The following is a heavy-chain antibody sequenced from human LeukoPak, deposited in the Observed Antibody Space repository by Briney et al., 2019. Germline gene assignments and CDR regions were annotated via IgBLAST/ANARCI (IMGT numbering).Heavy chain of an antibody. J-gene: IGHJ6*03. D-gene: IGHD3-10*01. CDR2: IYHSGTT. CDR3: ARPLVRGVNSYYFYMDV. CDR1: GGSISSRSYY. Sequence: SETLSLTCSVSGGSISSRSYYWGWIRQPPGKGLEWIGSIYHSGTTYYNPSLKSRVTTSVDTSKNQFSLRLSSVTAADTAVYYCARPLVRGVNSYYFYMDVWGKGATVTISS. V-gene: IGHV4-39*07.